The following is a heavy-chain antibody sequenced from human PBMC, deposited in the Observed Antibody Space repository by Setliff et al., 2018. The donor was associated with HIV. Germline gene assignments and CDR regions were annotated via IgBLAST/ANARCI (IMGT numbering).Heavy chain of an antibody. V-gene: IGHV4-38-2*01. D-gene: IGHD3-3*01. CDR3: MRGRSITIFGVAYFDF. CDR1: GYSISTAYY. Sequence: SETLSLTCAVSGYSISTAYYWGWIRQPPGKGLEWIGSVYHSGTTYYNPSLKSRVTISVDMSNNQFSLKVTSVTAADTAVYYCMRGRSITIFGVAYFDFWGQGTQATVSS. J-gene: IGHJ4*02. CDR2: VYHSGTT.